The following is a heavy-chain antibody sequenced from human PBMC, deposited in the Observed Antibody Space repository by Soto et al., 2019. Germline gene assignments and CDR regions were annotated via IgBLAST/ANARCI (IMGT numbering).Heavy chain of an antibody. J-gene: IGHJ5*02. CDR1: GGTFSSYA. V-gene: IGHV1-69*06. Sequence: SVKVSCKASGGTFSSYAISWVRQAPGQGLEWMGGIIPIFGTANYAQKFQGRVTITADKSTSTAYMELSSLRSEDTAVYYCAREGDMIVVVSPGGWFDPWGQGTLVTVSS. CDR2: IIPIFGTA. CDR3: AREGDMIVVVSPGGWFDP. D-gene: IGHD3-22*01.